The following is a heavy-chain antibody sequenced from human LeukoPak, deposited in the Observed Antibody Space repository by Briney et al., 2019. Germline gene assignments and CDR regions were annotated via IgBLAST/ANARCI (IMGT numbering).Heavy chain of an antibody. CDR1: GGSISSDSYS. CDR2: IYYSGSN. D-gene: IGHD6-13*01. CDR3: ARRNGPWYFYFDY. V-gene: IGHV4-39*01. Sequence: SETLSLTCSVSGGSISSDSYSWGWIRPPKGKGLEWIGSIYYSGSNYFNPSFKSRVTISGDTSKNPFSLKLTSVTAADTAVYYCARRNGPWYFYFDYWGQGTLVTVSS. J-gene: IGHJ4*02.